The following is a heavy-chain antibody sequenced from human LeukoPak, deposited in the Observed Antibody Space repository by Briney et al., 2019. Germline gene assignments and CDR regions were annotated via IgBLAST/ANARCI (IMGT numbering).Heavy chain of an antibody. CDR1: GFTFSSYA. CDR2: ISYDGSNK. Sequence: GGSLRLSCAASGFTFSSYAMHWVRQAPGKGLEWVAVISYDGSNKYYADSVKGRFTISRDNSKNTLYLQMNSLRAEDTAVYYCATYYYDLYWGQGTLVTVSS. V-gene: IGHV3-30-3*01. D-gene: IGHD3-22*01. CDR3: ATYYYDLY. J-gene: IGHJ4*02.